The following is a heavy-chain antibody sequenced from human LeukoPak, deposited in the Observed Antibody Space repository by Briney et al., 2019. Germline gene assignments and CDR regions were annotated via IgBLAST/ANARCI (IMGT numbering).Heavy chain of an antibody. CDR1: GFTVSSNY. CDR2: IYCGGST. V-gene: IGHV3-66*02. D-gene: IGHD6-6*01. Sequence: GGSLRLSCAASGFTVSSNYMSWVRQAPGKGLEWVSVIYCGGSTYYADSVKGRFTISRDNSKNTLYLQMNSLRAEDTAVYYCARGSRQTGFDPWGQGTLVTVSS. CDR3: ARGSRQTGFDP. J-gene: IGHJ5*02.